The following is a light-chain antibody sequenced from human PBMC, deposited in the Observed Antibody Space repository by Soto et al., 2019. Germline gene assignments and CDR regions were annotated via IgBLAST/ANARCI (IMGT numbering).Light chain of an antibody. CDR3: QQSARAPLT. J-gene: IGKJ5*01. CDR1: QSISSY. V-gene: IGKV1-39*01. Sequence: DIQMTQSPSSLSASVGDRVTITCRASQSISSYVNWYQQRPGKAPKVLIYTTSSLQSGAPSRFSGGGSGTDFTLTISSLQPEDFATYYCQQSARAPLTFGQGTRLEIQ. CDR2: TTS.